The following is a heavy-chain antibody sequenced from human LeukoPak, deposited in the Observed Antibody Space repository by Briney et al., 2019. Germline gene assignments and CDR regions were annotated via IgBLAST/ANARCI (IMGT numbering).Heavy chain of an antibody. CDR2: IIPIFGIA. CDR1: GGTFSSYA. V-gene: IGHV1-69*04. CDR3: ATGSDNYYDSSGYYPRVDY. D-gene: IGHD3-22*01. Sequence: ASVKVSCKASGGTFSSYAISRVRQAPGQGLEWMGRIIPIFGIANYAQKFQGRVTITADKSTSTAYMELSSLRSEDTAVYYCATGSDNYYDSSGYYPRVDYWGQGTLVTVSS. J-gene: IGHJ4*02.